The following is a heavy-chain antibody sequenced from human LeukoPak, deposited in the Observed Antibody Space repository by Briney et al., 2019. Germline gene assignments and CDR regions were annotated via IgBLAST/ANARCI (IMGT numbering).Heavy chain of an antibody. CDR3: AGLQGGGSYRNFDY. J-gene: IGHJ4*02. CDR2: IYYSGST. Sequence: PSETLSLTGTVSGGSISSYYWNWIRQPPGKGLEWIGYIYYSGSTNYNPSLKSRVTISVDTSKSRFSLRLSSVTAADTAVYYCAGLQGGGSYRNFDYWGQGTLVTVSS. D-gene: IGHD3-16*02. CDR1: GGSISSYY. V-gene: IGHV4-59*01.